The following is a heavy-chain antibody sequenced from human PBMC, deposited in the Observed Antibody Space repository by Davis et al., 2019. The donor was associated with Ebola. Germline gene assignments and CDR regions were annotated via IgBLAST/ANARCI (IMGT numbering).Heavy chain of an antibody. V-gene: IGHV1-46*03. D-gene: IGHD5-12*01. CDR1: GGTFSNYA. CDR3: TTPGGQDSGYDVFDI. Sequence: ASVKVSCKASGGTFSNYAISWVRQAPGQGLEWMGMINPNDGRTIYAQKFQGRVTVTRDTSTTTVYMDLSSLRSEDTALYYCTTPGGQDSGYDVFDIWGQGTMVTVSS. CDR2: INPNDGRT. J-gene: IGHJ3*02.